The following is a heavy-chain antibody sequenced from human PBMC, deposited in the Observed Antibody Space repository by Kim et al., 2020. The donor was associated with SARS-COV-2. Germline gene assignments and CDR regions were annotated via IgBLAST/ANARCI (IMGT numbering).Heavy chain of an antibody. CDR2: INHSGST. J-gene: IGHJ6*02. CDR1: GGSFSGYY. V-gene: IGHV4-34*01. CDR3: ARGRITMIVAPRHRLYGMDV. Sequence: SETLSLTCAVYGGSFSGYYWSWIRQPPGKGLEWIGEINHSGSTNYNPSLKSRVTISVDTSKNQFSLKLSSVTAADTAVYYCARGRITMIVAPRHRLYGMDVWGQGTTVTVSS. D-gene: IGHD3-22*01.